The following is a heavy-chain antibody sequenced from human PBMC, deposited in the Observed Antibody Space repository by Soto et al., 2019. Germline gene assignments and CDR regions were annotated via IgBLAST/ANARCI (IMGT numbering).Heavy chain of an antibody. CDR1: GFTFSNYW. D-gene: IGHD3-9*01. V-gene: IGHV3-74*01. CDR2: INSDGSFT. Sequence: PGGSLRLSCAASGFTFSNYWMHWVRQAPGKGLVWVSRINSDGSFTSYADSVKGRFTISRDNAKNTLYLQMNSLRAEDTAVYYCARDILTGYDQVDYWGQGTLVT. CDR3: ARDILTGYDQVDY. J-gene: IGHJ4*02.